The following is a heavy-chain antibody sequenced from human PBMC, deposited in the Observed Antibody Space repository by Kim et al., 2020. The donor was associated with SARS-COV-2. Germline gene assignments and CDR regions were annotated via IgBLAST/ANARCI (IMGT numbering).Heavy chain of an antibody. D-gene: IGHD2-2*02. J-gene: IGHJ4*02. CDR2: IYYSGST. CDR1: GGSISSSSYY. CDR3: ARHLTSGYCSSTSCYTFDY. Sequence: SETLSLTCTVSGGSISSSSYYWGWIRQPPGKGLEWIGSIYYSGSTYYNPSLKSRVTISVDTSKNQFSLKLSSVTAADTAVYYCARHLTSGYCSSTSCYTFDYWGQGTLVTVSS. V-gene: IGHV4-39*01.